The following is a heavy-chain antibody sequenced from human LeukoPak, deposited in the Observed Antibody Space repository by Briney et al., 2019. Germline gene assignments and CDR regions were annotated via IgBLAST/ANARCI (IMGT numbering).Heavy chain of an antibody. CDR2: INHSGST. CDR3: ARVRGYSYGGGY. Sequence: PSETLSLTCAVYGGSFSGYYWSWIRQPPGKGLEWIGEINHSGSTNYNPSLKSRVTISVDTSKNQFSLKLSSVTAADTPAYYCARVRGYSYGGGYWGQGTLVTVSS. D-gene: IGHD5-18*01. CDR1: GGSFSGYY. J-gene: IGHJ4*02. V-gene: IGHV4-34*01.